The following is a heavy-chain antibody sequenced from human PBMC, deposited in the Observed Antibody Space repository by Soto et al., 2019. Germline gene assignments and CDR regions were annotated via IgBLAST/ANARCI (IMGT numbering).Heavy chain of an antibody. CDR2: ISGSGGST. CDR3: AKGRNSSPAGYFDY. V-gene: IGHV3-23*01. Sequence: GGSLRLSCAASGFTFISYAMSWVRQAPGKGLEWVSAISGSGGSTYYADSVKGRFTISRDNSKNTLYLQMNSLRAEDTAVYYCAKGRNSSPAGYFDYWGQGTLVTVSS. CDR1: GFTFISYA. J-gene: IGHJ4*02. D-gene: IGHD3-10*01.